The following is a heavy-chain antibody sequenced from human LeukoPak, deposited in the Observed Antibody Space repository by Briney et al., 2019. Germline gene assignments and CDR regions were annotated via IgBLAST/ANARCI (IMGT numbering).Heavy chain of an antibody. CDR1: EFTFTNAW. J-gene: IGHJ4*02. CDR3: TTFNYGVPYY. V-gene: IGHV3-15*01. D-gene: IGHD4-17*01. Sequence: AGGSLRLSCAASEFTFTNAWMTWVRQAPGKGLEWVARIKSKTDGGTTDYAAPVKGRFTISRDDSKTTLYLQMNSLKTEDTAVYYCTTFNYGVPYYWGQGTLVTVSS. CDR2: IKSKTDGGTT.